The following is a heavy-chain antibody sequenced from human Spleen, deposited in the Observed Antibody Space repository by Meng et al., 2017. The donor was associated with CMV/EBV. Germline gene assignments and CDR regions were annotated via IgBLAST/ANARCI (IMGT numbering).Heavy chain of an antibody. CDR2: ISDDGSNK. CDR1: GFTFSRYG. J-gene: IGHJ3*02. CDR3: ARESRPVVAFDI. V-gene: IGHV3-30*14. D-gene: IGHD2-15*01. Sequence: GESLKISCAASGFTFSRYGMHRVRQAPGKGLEWVAVISDDGSNKYYADSVKGRFTVSRDNAKNTLYLQMDSLRAEDTAVYYCARESRPVVAFDIWGQGTWVTVSS.